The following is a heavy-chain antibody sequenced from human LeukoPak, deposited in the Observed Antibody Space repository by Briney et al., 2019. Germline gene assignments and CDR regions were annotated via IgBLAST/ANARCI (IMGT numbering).Heavy chain of an antibody. Sequence: GGSLRLSCAASGFTFSSYRAHWVRQAPGKGLVWVSRINTDGSSTSYADSVKGRFTISRDNAKNTLYLQMNSLRAEDTAVYYCTRIRSKQPALDYWGQGTLVTVSS. CDR2: INTDGSST. V-gene: IGHV3-74*01. CDR1: GFTFSSYR. CDR3: TRIRSKQPALDY. D-gene: IGHD6-13*01. J-gene: IGHJ4*02.